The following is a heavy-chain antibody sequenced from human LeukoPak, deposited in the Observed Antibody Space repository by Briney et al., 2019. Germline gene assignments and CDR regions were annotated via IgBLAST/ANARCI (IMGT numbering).Heavy chain of an antibody. CDR1: GGSFSGYY. D-gene: IGHD2-2*01. V-gene: IGHV4-34*01. J-gene: IGHJ6*02. CDR2: INHSGST. Sequence: PSETLSLTCAVYGGSFSGYYWSWIRQPPGKGLEWIGEINHSGSTNYNRSLKSRVTISVDTSKNQFSLKLSSVTAADTAVYYCAREKGPKYRLVPVYYGMDVWGQGTTVTVSS. CDR3: AREKGPKYRLVPVYYGMDV.